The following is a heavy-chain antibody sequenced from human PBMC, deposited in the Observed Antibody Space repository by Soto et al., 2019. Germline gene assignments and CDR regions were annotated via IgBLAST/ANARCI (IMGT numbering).Heavy chain of an antibody. CDR2: ISYDGSNK. CDR3: AKDHWDIVVVVAATLPNQYGMDV. V-gene: IGHV3-30*18. Sequence: GGSLRLSCAASGFTFSSYGMHWVRQAPGKGLEWVAVISYDGSNKYYADSVKGRFTISRDNSKNTLYLQMNSLRAEDTAVYYCAKDHWDIVVVVAATLPNQYGMDVWGQGTTVTVSS. CDR1: GFTFSSYG. D-gene: IGHD2-15*01. J-gene: IGHJ6*02.